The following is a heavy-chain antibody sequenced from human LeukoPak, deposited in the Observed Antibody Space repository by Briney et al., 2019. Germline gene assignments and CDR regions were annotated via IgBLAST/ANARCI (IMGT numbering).Heavy chain of an antibody. CDR3: ASGFCRSTSCYTGWFDP. CDR1: GYTFTSYY. J-gene: IGHJ5*02. Sequence: ASVKVSCKASGYTFTSYYMHWVRQAPGQGLEWMGIINPSGGSTSYAQKFQGRVTMTRDTSTSTVYMELSSLRSEDTAVYYCASGFCRSTSCYTGWFDPWGQGTLVTVSP. CDR2: INPSGGST. V-gene: IGHV1-46*03. D-gene: IGHD2-2*02.